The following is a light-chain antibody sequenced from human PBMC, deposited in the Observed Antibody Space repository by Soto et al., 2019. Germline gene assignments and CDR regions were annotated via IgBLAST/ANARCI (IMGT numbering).Light chain of an antibody. V-gene: IGKV1-33*01. CDR3: QHCDYLPI. CDR1: QDITSY. J-gene: IGKJ3*01. CDR2: DAS. Sequence: DIQMTQSPSSLSASVGDRVTITCQASQDITSYFNWYQHKPGKAPKLLIYDASILEAGVPPRFSGSGSGTDFTLTISSLQPEDVATYYCQHCDYLPIFGPGTTVVFK.